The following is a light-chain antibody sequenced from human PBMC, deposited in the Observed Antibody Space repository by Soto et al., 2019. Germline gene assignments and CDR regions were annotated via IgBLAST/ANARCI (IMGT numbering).Light chain of an antibody. V-gene: IGKV3-20*01. J-gene: IGKJ1*01. Sequence: EILLTQSPGTLSLSPGERATLSCRASQSVSSRYLAWYQQKPGQAPRLLIYGASSRATGIPDRFSGSGSGTEFTLTISSLQPDDFATYYCQQYKAFWTFGQGTKVDI. CDR2: GAS. CDR3: QQYKAFWT. CDR1: QSVSSRY.